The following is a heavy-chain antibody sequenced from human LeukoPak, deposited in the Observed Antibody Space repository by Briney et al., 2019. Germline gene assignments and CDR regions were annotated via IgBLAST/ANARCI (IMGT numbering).Heavy chain of an antibody. Sequence: PGGSLRLSCAASGFTVSSNYINWVHQAPGKGLEWVSVIHSGGSTYYADSVKGRFTISRDNSKNTLYLQMNSLRAEDTAVYYCARDRNRGYWGGGDGMDVWGQGTTVTVSS. CDR1: GFTVSSNY. CDR3: ARDRNRGYWGGGDGMDV. CDR2: IHSGGST. D-gene: IGHD5-18*01. J-gene: IGHJ6*02. V-gene: IGHV3-53*01.